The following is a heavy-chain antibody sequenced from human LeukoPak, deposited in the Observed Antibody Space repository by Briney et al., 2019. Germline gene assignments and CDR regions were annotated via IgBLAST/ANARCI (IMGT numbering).Heavy chain of an antibody. V-gene: IGHV3-9*01. CDR1: GFTFDDYA. J-gene: IGHJ3*02. Sequence: GGSLRLSCAASGFTFDDYAMHWVRQAPGKGLEWVSGISWNSGSIGYADSVKGRFTISRDNAKNSLYLQMNSLRAEDTAVYYCAGGGGFLIEIWGQGTMVTVSS. CDR2: ISWNSGSI. CDR3: AGGGGFLIEI. D-gene: IGHD2/OR15-2a*01.